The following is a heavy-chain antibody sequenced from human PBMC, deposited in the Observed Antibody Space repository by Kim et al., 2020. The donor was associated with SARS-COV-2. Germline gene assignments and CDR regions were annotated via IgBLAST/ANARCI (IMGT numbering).Heavy chain of an antibody. J-gene: IGHJ5*02. V-gene: IGHV3-23*01. D-gene: IGHD6-13*01. Sequence: GGSLRLSCRASGFTFGIYAMSWVRQAPGKGLEWVSTIGGIDGAIFYAASVRGRFTISRDNSKDTLYLEMTSLRLEDSAMYYCARRPGTAAFRTVHFDPCGEGTLATVS. CDR1: GFTFGIYA. CDR3: ARRPGTAAFRTVHFDP. CDR2: IGGIDGAI.